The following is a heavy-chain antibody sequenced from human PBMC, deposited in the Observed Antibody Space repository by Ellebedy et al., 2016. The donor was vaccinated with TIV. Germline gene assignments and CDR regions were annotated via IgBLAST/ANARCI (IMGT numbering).Heavy chain of an antibody. CDR2: ISSSSSTI. J-gene: IGHJ4*02. V-gene: IGHV3-48*01. CDR1: GFTFSSYS. Sequence: GGSLRLSCAASGFTFSSYSMNWVRQAPGKGLEWVSYISSSSSTIYYADSVKGRFTISRDNSKNTLYLQMNSLRVEDTAVYYCASLGSREKTGGGNWEGDYWGQGTLVTISS. CDR3: ASLGSREKTGGGNWEGDY. D-gene: IGHD7-27*01.